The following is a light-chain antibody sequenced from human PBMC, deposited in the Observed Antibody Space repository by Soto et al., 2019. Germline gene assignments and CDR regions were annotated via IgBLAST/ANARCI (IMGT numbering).Light chain of an antibody. CDR2: EFN. Sequence: QSALTQPPSASGSPVQSVTISCTGTSSDVGGYNYVSWYQQHPGKAPKLIIYEFNKRPSGVPNRFSGSKSGNTASLTVSGLQAEDEADYYCSSYAGSNNYVFGAGTKVTVL. CDR3: SSYAGSNNYV. V-gene: IGLV2-8*01. CDR1: SSDVGGYNY. J-gene: IGLJ1*01.